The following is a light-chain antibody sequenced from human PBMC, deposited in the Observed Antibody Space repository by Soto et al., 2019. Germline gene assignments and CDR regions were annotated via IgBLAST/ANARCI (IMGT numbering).Light chain of an antibody. CDR1: QSVSGNY. CDR2: GAS. J-gene: IGKJ1*01. CDR3: QSYGSSRT. V-gene: IGKV3-20*01. Sequence: EIVLTQSPGTLSLSPGERATLSCGASQSVSGNYLAWYQQKPGQAPRLLIYGASTRATGIPARFSGSGSGTEFTLSISRLEPEDFAVYYCQSYGSSRTFGHGTKVDNK.